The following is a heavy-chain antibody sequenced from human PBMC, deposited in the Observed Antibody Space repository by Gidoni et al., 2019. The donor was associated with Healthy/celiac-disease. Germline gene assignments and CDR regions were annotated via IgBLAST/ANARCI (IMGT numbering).Heavy chain of an antibody. CDR2: MSSSSSTI. V-gene: IGHV3-48*02. J-gene: IGHJ4*02. CDR1: GFTFSSSS. CDR3: ASAWGPNYYDSSGYYAAFQY. Sequence: EVQLVESGGGLVQPGGSLRLSCAASGFTFSSSSMNWVRQAPGKGLELVSYMSSSSSTIYYADSVKGRFTISRDNAKNALYLQMNSLRDEDTAVYYCASAWGPNYYDSSGYYAAFQYWGQGTLVTVSS. D-gene: IGHD3-22*01.